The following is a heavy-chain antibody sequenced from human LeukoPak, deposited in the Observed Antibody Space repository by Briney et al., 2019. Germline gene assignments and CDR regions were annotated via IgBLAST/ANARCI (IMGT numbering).Heavy chain of an antibody. CDR2: ISSSGSTI. CDR1: GFTFSTYW. V-gene: IGHV3-11*01. D-gene: IGHD2-21*02. Sequence: PGGSLRLSCAASGFTFSTYWMSWVRQAPGKGLEWVSYISSSGSTIYYADSVKGRFTISRDNAKNSLYLQMNSLRAEDTAVYYCARDPGSYCGGDCGPSVWGQGTTVTVSS. J-gene: IGHJ6*02. CDR3: ARDPGSYCGGDCGPSV.